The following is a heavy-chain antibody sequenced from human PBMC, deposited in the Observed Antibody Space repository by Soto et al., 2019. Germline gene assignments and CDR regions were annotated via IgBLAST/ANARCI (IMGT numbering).Heavy chain of an antibody. D-gene: IGHD1-26*01. V-gene: IGHV3-15*07. CDR2: IRSKIDGGFA. Sequence: DVQLVESGGGLVEPGGSLRLSCAASGLTFGSAWMSWVRQAPGKGLEWVGRIRSKIDGGFADYAAPVKGRFTISRDDSKSTLYLQMNSLKSEDTGIYYCHSHVVFASGTHYETLTWGQGTLVTVSA. CDR3: HSHVVFASGTHYETLT. J-gene: IGHJ5*02. CDR1: GLTFGSAW.